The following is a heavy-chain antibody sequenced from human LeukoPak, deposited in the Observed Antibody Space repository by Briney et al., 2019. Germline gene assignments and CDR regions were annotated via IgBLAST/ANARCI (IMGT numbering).Heavy chain of an antibody. Sequence: SETLSLTCTVSGGSISGYYWSWVRQPPGKGLEWVGYISYSGSTNYNPSLKSRVTISVDTSKNQFSLKLSSVTAADTAIYYCARDGRAGSLFAYWGQGTLVTVSS. J-gene: IGHJ4*02. CDR1: GGSISGYY. CDR2: ISYSGST. V-gene: IGHV4-59*01. CDR3: ARDGRAGSLFAY. D-gene: IGHD6-19*01.